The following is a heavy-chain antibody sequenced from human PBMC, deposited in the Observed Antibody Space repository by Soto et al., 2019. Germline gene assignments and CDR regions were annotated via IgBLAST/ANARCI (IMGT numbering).Heavy chain of an antibody. D-gene: IGHD6-13*01. CDR1: CGSISSGGYY. J-gene: IGHJ4*02. V-gene: IGHV4-31*03. CDR3: ARITYSSSWSYYFDY. CDR2: IYYSGST. Sequence: QVQLQESGPGLVKPSQNLSLTCTVSCGSISSGGYYWSWIRQHPGKGLEWIGYIYYSGSTYYNPSLKSRVTISVDTSKNQFSLKLSSVTAADTAVYYCARITYSSSWSYYFDYWGQGTLVTVSS.